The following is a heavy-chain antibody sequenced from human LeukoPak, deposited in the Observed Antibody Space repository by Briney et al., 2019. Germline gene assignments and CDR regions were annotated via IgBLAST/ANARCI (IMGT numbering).Heavy chain of an antibody. CDR1: GYTFTGYY. V-gene: IGHV1-2*02. CDR2: IDPNSGDT. D-gene: IGHD6-13*01. CDR3: AKGYSSSWYVCDY. J-gene: IGHJ4*02. Sequence: ASVKVSCKASGYTFTGYYMHWVRQAPGQGLEWMGWIDPNSGDTNYAQKFQGRVTMTRDTSISTAYMELSRLRSDDTAVYYCAKGYSSSWYVCDYWGQGTLVTVSS.